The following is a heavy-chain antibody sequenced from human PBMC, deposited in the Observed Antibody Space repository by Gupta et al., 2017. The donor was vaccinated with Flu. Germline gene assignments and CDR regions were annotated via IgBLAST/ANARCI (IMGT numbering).Heavy chain of an antibody. D-gene: IGHD2-2*01. CDR2: INPNSGST. CDR3: ARDSDTVVVPPTTYFFDS. CDR1: GYTFTNYY. Sequence: QVQLVQSGAEVKKPGASMKISCKASGYTFTNYYLHLVRQAPGQGLEWMAMINPNSGSTSYAQNFQGRVTMTRDTSTSTVYMELSSLRSEDTAVYYCARDSDTVVVPPTTYFFDSWGQGTLVTVSS. V-gene: IGHV1-46*01. J-gene: IGHJ4*02.